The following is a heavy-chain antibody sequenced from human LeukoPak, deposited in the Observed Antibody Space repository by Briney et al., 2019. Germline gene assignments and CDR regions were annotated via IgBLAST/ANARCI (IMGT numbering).Heavy chain of an antibody. CDR1: GFPFSNYA. J-gene: IGHJ3*01. CDR2: ISFSWCRL. Sequence: GGSLRLSCTASGFPFSNYAMHWLRHAPGKGLEWVSDISFSWCRLYYRDSVKGRFTIYRDNYGATLYLQMNSLRAEHTAVFYCAKGGLDYYDSRGYYDPFDLWGQGTMVTVSS. CDR3: AKGGLDYYDSRGYYDPFDL. D-gene: IGHD3-22*01. V-gene: IGHV3-23*01.